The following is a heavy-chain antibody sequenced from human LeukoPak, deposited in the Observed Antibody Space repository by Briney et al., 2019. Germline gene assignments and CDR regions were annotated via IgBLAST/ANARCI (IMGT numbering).Heavy chain of an antibody. J-gene: IGHJ4*02. Sequence: GGSLRLSCAASGFTFSSYGMNWVRQAPGKGLEWVSGISGSGGSSYYADSVKGRFTISRDNSKNTLYLQMNSLRAEDTAVYYCAKRRGSGWPYYFDYWGQGTLVTVSS. CDR1: GFTFSSYG. CDR2: ISGSGGSS. CDR3: AKRRGSGWPYYFDY. D-gene: IGHD6-19*01. V-gene: IGHV3-23*01.